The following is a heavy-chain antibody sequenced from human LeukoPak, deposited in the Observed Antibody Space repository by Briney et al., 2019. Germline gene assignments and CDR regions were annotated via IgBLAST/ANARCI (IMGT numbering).Heavy chain of an antibody. D-gene: IGHD5-18*01. J-gene: IGHJ4*02. CDR3: ARVKDTAMVMYYFDY. Sequence: ASVKVSCKASGYSFTSYGICWVRQAPGQGLEWMGWISAYNGNTNYAQKLQGRVTMTTDTSTSTAYMELRSLRSDDTAAYYCARVKDTAMVMYYFDYWGQGTLVTVSS. V-gene: IGHV1-18*01. CDR1: GYSFTSYG. CDR2: ISAYNGNT.